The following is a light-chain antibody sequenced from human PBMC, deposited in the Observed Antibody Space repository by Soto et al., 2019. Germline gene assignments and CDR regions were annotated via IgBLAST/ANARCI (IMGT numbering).Light chain of an antibody. CDR1: QSISNS. CDR2: EAS. CDR3: LKYNGISET. Sequence: DIQMTQSPSTLSASVGDRVTITCRASQSISNSLAWYQQKPGTAPKLLIYEASTLESGVPSRFSGSGSGTEFTLTISSLQPDDFATDYCLKYNGISETVGQGPKVEIK. J-gene: IGKJ1*01. V-gene: IGKV1-5*03.